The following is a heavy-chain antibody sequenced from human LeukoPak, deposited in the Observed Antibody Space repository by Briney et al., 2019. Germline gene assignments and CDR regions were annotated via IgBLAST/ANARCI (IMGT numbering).Heavy chain of an antibody. V-gene: IGHV3-21*01. CDR3: ARNMMTAGNNYFDY. Sequence: GGSLRLSCAASGFTFSSYSMNWVRQAPGKGLEWVSSISSSSSYIYYADPVKGRFTISRDNAKNSLYLQMNSLRAEDTAVYYCARNMMTAGNNYFDYWGQGTLVTVSS. CDR1: GFTFSSYS. CDR2: ISSSSSYI. J-gene: IGHJ4*02. D-gene: IGHD2-21*02.